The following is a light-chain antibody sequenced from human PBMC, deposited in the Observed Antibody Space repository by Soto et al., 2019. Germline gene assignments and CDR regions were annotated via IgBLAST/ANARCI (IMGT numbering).Light chain of an antibody. Sequence: QSALTQPASVSGSPGQSITISCTGTASDLGAYKYVSWYQQHPDKAPKLILYEVSRRPSGVSNRFSGSKSGNTASLTIPGLLAEDEADYSCSSYTNTSTLVFGTGTKVTVL. V-gene: IGLV2-14*03. CDR3: SSYTNTSTLV. CDR2: EVS. J-gene: IGLJ1*01. CDR1: ASDLGAYKY.